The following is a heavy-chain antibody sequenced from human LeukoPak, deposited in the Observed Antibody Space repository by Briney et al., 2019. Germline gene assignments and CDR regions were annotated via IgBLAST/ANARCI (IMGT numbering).Heavy chain of an antibody. V-gene: IGHV4-30-2*01. J-gene: IGHJ4*02. Sequence: PSETLSLTCAVSGGSISSGGYSWNWIRQPPGKGLEWIGYIYHSGSIYYIPSLKSRVTISIDRSKNQFSLKLNSVTAADTAVYFCARAPRDLRYFDPLAGYFDYWGQGTLVTVSS. CDR2: IYHSGSI. D-gene: IGHD3-9*01. CDR1: GGSISSGGYS. CDR3: ARAPRDLRYFDPLAGYFDY.